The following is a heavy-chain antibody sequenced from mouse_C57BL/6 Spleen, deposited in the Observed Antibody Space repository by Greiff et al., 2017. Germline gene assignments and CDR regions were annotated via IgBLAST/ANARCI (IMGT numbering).Heavy chain of an antibody. CDR1: GYSFTDYN. Sequence: VQLQQPGPELVKPGASVKISCKASGYSFTDYNMNWVKQSNGKSLEWIGVITPNYGTTSYNQKFKGKATLTVDHSSSTAYMQLNSLTSEDSAVYYCARSEGYDFCFDYWGQGTTLTVSS. V-gene: IGHV1-39*01. CDR2: ITPNYGTT. J-gene: IGHJ2*01. D-gene: IGHD2-4*01. CDR3: ARSEGYDFCFDY.